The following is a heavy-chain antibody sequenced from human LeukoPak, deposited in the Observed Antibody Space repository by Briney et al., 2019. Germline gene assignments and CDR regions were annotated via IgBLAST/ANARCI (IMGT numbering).Heavy chain of an antibody. CDR2: IYYSGST. V-gene: IGHV4-59*01. CDR1: GGSISSYY. CDR3: ARGSSTSPYRGWFDP. Sequence: SETLSLTCTVSGGSISSYYWSWIRQPPGKGLEWIGYIYYSGSTNYNPSLKSRVTISVDTSKNQFSLKLSSVTAADTAVYYCARGSSTSPYRGWFDPWGQGTLVTVSS. J-gene: IGHJ5*02. D-gene: IGHD2-2*01.